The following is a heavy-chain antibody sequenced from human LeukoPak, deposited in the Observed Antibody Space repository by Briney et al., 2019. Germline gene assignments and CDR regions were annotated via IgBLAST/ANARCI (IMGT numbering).Heavy chain of an antibody. CDR2: IYSGGST. D-gene: IGHD2/OR15-2a*01. Sequence: GGSLRLSCAASGFTVSSNYMSWVRQAPGKGLEWVSVIYSGGSTYYADSVKGRFTISRDNSKNTLYLQMNSLRAEDTAVYYCARDSTLYYSDYWGQGTLVTVSS. V-gene: IGHV3-66*02. J-gene: IGHJ4*02. CDR1: GFTVSSNY. CDR3: ARDSTLYYSDY.